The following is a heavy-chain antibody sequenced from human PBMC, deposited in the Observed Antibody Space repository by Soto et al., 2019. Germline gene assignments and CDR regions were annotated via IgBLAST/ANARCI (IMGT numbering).Heavy chain of an antibody. J-gene: IGHJ4*02. CDR3: ARTSRFDY. D-gene: IGHD6-6*01. V-gene: IGHV4-34*01. CDR2: INHSGST. Sequence: RIRQTPGKGLEWIGEINHSGSTNYNPSLKSRVTLSVDTSKNQFSLKLSSVTAADTAVYYCARTSRFDYSGQRTLVTVPS.